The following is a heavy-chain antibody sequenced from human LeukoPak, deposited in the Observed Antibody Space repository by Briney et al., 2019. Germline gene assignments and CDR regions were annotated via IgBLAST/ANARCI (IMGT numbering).Heavy chain of an antibody. CDR2: IYNSGTT. CDR1: GGSISGYY. D-gene: IGHD3-10*01. V-gene: IGHV4-59*08. CDR3: ARLGRITMIRGTPDYYHSMDV. J-gene: IGHJ6*02. Sequence: SETLSLTCTVSGGSISGYYWSWLRQPPGKGLEWIGYIYNSGTTNYSPSLKSRVTMSVDTSNNQFSLKLSSLTAADTAVYYCARLGRITMIRGTPDYYHSMDVWGQGTTVTVSS.